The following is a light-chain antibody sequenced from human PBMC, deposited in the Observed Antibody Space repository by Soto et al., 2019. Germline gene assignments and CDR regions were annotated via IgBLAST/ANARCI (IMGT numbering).Light chain of an antibody. CDR1: QSISNY. CDR3: QQSYGTPLT. Sequence: DIEMTQSPSSLSASVGDRVTITCRASQSISNYLNWYQHKPGKVPKLLIYAASSLQSGVPTRFSGSGSGTDFTLTISSLRPEDFATYYCQQSYGTPLTFGGGTKVEIK. CDR2: AAS. J-gene: IGKJ4*01. V-gene: IGKV1-39*01.